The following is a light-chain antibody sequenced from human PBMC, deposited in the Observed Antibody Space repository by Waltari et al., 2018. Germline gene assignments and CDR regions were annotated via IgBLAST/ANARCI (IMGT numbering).Light chain of an antibody. Sequence: QSALTQPPSASGSPGQSVTLSCTGTSSDVGGYDYVPWYQQHPGKAPKLVISEVSKRPSGVPDRFSGSKSGNAASLTVSGLQAEDEASYFCSSYAGRNNLIFGGGTKLTVL. CDR2: EVS. V-gene: IGLV2-8*01. J-gene: IGLJ2*01. CDR3: SSYAGRNNLI. CDR1: SSDVGGYDY.